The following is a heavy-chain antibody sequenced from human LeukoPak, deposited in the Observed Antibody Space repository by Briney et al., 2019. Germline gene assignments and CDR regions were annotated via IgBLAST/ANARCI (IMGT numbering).Heavy chain of an antibody. Sequence: SVKVSWKASGGTFSSYAIGWVRQAPGQGLEWMGRIIPILGMANYAQKFQGRVTITADKSTSTAYMELSSLRSEDTAVYYCARDLAGGGENWGQGTLVTVSS. CDR2: IIPILGMA. CDR3: ARDLAGGGEN. CDR1: GGTFSSYA. J-gene: IGHJ4*02. V-gene: IGHV1-69*04. D-gene: IGHD3-16*01.